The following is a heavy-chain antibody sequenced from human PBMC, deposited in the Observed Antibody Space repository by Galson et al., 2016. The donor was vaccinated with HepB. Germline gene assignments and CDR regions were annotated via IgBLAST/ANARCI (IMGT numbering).Heavy chain of an antibody. CDR3: TKDGNRKDDY. V-gene: IGHV3-23*01. D-gene: IGHD1-14*01. CDR2: INGRADST. J-gene: IGHJ4*02. Sequence: RLSCAASGFTFSTYPMIWVRQAPGKGLEWVADINGRADSTHYRDSVKGRFIISRDNSKNTLYLQMNTLRVEDTAIYYCTKDGNRKDDYWGQGTLVTVSS. CDR1: GFTFSTYP.